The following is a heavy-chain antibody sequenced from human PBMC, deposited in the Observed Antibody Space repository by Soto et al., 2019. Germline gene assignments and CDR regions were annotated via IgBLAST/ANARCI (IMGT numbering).Heavy chain of an antibody. D-gene: IGHD6-6*01. Sequence: RLSGAASGFTFSSYAMSWVRQAPGKGLEWVSAISGSGGSTYYADSAKGRFTISRDNSNNTLYLQMNSLRAEDTAVYYCATSDHYSSSSCVDYWGQGTLVTVS. CDR3: ATSDHYSSSSCVDY. V-gene: IGHV3-23*01. CDR2: ISGSGGST. J-gene: IGHJ4*02. CDR1: GFTFSSYA.